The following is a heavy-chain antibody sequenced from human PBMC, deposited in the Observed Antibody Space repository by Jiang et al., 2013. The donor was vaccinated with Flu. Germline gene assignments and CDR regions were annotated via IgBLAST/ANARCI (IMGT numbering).Heavy chain of an antibody. CDR1: GGSITSHY. CDR2: FSYSGTT. Sequence: SGPGLVKPSETLSLTCIVSGGSITSHYWSWIRQPPGGGLEWIGSFSYSGTTSYNPSLKSRVTISVDTSKNQFSLKLNSVTAADTAVYYCAKNRASLDYWGREPWSPS. CDR3: AKNRASLDY. V-gene: IGHV4-59*11. J-gene: IGHJ4*02. D-gene: IGHD3-10*01.